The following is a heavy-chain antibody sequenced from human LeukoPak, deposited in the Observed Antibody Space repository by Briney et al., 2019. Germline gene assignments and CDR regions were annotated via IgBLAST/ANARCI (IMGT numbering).Heavy chain of an antibody. D-gene: IGHD3-10*01. CDR3: ARDGVVLRF. J-gene: IGHJ1*01. CDR2: IKQDGSEK. Sequence: PGGSLRLACAASGFTLTSYLMTWVLQAPGKGLEWVANIKQDGSEKYYVDSVKGRFTISRDNAKNSVYLQMNSLRAEDTVVYYCARDGVVLRFGGEGTLVTVSS. V-gene: IGHV3-7*04. CDR1: GFTLTSYL.